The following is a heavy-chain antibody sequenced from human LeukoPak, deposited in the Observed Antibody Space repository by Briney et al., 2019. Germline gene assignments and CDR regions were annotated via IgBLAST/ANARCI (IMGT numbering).Heavy chain of an antibody. V-gene: IGHV1-69*05. CDR2: IIPIFGPA. Sequence: SVXXSCKASGGTFSSYAISWVRQAPGQGGEWMGGIIPIFGPATSPQKFQGRVTIPTDQSTSTAYMELSSLRSEDTAVYYCAKGIYGDSLGYWGQGTLVTVSS. D-gene: IGHD4-17*01. CDR1: GGTFSSYA. J-gene: IGHJ4*02. CDR3: AKGIYGDSLGY.